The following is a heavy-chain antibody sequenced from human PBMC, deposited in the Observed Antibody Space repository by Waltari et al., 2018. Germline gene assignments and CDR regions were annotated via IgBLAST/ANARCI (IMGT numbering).Heavy chain of an antibody. Sequence: QVQLQESGPGLVKPSETLSLTCEVSGYSISSGYYWGWIRQPPGKGLEWIGTIYHSGITDYNPSLKSGVSISLDTSKIHFSLNMRSVTAADTAVYYCARQVLGYCTSATCRKNDSWGQGTLVTVSS. CDR1: GYSISSGYY. CDR3: ARQVLGYCTSATCRKNDS. J-gene: IGHJ4*02. CDR2: IYHSGIT. V-gene: IGHV4-38-2*01. D-gene: IGHD2-2*03.